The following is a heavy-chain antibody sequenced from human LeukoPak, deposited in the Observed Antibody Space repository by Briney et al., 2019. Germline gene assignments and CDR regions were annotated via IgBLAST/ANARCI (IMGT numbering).Heavy chain of an antibody. CDR2: INPNSGGT. Sequence: ASVKVSCKASGYTFTGYYMHWVRQAPGQGLEWMGWINPNSGGTNYAQKFQGRVTVTRDTSISTAYMELSRLRSDDTAVYYCARAGCSSTSCYWDHNWFDPWGQGTLVTVSS. CDR3: ARAGCSSTSCYWDHNWFDP. V-gene: IGHV1-2*02. D-gene: IGHD2-2*01. CDR1: GYTFTGYY. J-gene: IGHJ5*02.